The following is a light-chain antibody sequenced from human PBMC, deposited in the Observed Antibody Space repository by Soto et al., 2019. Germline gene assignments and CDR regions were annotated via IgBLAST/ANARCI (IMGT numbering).Light chain of an antibody. CDR1: SSNIGSNS. CDR3: AAWDDSLDGPI. Sequence: QPVLTQPPSASGTPGQRVTISCSGSSSNIGSNSVNWYQQLPGTAPELLIYNNNQRPSGVPDRFSGSKSGTSASLAISGLQSEDESGYYCAAWDDSLDGPIFGTGTKVTVL. CDR2: NNN. J-gene: IGLJ1*01. V-gene: IGLV1-44*01.